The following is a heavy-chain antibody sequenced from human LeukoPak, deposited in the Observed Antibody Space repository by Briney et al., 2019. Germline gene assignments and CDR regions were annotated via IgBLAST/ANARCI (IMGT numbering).Heavy chain of an antibody. CDR2: INSDGSRT. J-gene: IGHJ4*02. V-gene: IGHV3-74*01. CDR3: ASPRVRGWYDYFDY. D-gene: IGHD6-19*01. CDR1: GFTFSSYW. Sequence: PGGSLRLSCAASGFTFSSYWMHWVRQAPGKGLAWVSRINSDGSRTSYADSVKGRFTISRDNAKNTLYLQMNSLRAEDTAVYYCASPRVRGWYDYFDYWGQGTLVTVSS.